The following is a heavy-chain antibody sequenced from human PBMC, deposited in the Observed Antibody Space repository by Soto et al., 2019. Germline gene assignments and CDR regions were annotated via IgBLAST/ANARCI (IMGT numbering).Heavy chain of an antibody. Sequence: EVQLVESGGGLVQPGGSLKISCAASGFTFSDSAIQWVRQASGKGLEWVGRIRSKANDYATAYAASVKGRFTISRXDSKNTAYLQMNSLKTEDTAVYYCVRHVGETYFDYWGQGTLVTVSS. CDR3: VRHVGETYFDY. CDR2: IRSKANDYAT. J-gene: IGHJ4*02. D-gene: IGHD2-21*01. CDR1: GFTFSDSA. V-gene: IGHV3-73*01.